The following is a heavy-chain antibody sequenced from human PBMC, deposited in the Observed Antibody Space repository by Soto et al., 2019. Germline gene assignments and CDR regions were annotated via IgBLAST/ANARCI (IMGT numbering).Heavy chain of an antibody. J-gene: IGHJ4*02. CDR1: GFTFTRYS. V-gene: IGHV3-21*06. CDR2: VSSTTNYI. CDR3: ARESEDLTSNFDY. Sequence: GSLRLSCAASGFTFTRYSMNWVRQAPGKGLEWVSSVSSTTNYIYYGDSMKGRFTISRDNAKNSLYLEMNSLRAEDTAVYYCARESEDLTSNFDYWGQGTLVTVSS.